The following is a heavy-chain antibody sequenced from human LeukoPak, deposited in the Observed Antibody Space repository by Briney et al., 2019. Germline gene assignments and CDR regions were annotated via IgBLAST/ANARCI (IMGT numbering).Heavy chain of an antibody. V-gene: IGHV3-7*01. J-gene: IGHJ4*02. Sequence: GGSLRLSCAASGFTFSYYYMSGVRQAPGKGLEWVANIKQDGSEKYYVDSVKGRFTISRDNARNSLYLQMDSLRADDTAVYYCARDGEPFDYWGQGTLVTVSS. CDR2: IKQDGSEK. CDR1: GFTFSYYY. CDR3: ARDGEPFDY.